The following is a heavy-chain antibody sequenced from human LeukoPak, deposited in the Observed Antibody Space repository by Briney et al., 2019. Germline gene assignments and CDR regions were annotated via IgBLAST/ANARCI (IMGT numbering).Heavy chain of an antibody. J-gene: IGHJ4*02. CDR2: INPNSGGT. Sequence: GASVKVSCKASGYTFTGYYMHWVRQAPGQGLEWMGWINPNSGGTNYAQKFQGRVTMTRDTSISTAYMELSRLRSDDTAVYYCARDSSIHSSSWYGGFDYWGQGTLVTVSS. CDR3: ARDSSIHSSSWYGGFDY. CDR1: GYTFTGYY. D-gene: IGHD6-13*01. V-gene: IGHV1-2*02.